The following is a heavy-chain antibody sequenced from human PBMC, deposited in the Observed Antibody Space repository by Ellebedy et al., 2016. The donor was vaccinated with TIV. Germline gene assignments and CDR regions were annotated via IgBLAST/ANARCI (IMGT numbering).Heavy chain of an antibody. V-gene: IGHV2-70*11. CDR2: IDWDDAK. J-gene: IGHJ4*02. D-gene: IGHD6-13*01. CDR1: GFLLTAPGAC. CDR3: ARILYEHLVLDY. Sequence: SGPTLVKPTQTLTLTCTFSGFLLTAPGACVGWIRQPPGKALEWLARIDWDDAKYYSTSLKTRLTISKDTSKNQVVLTMTNVDPVDTATYYCARILYEHLVLDYWGLGTLVTVSS.